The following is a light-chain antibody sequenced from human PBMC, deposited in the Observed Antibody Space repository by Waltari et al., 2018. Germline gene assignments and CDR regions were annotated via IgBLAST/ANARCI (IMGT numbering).Light chain of an antibody. CDR1: PSVSSY. V-gene: IGKV3-11*01. CDR2: DAS. Sequence: EIVLTQSPATLSLSPGERANLSCRASPSVSSYLAWYQQKPGQAPRLLIYDASNRATGIPARFSGSGSGTDFTLTISSLEPEDFAVYYCQQRSNWPRTFGQGTKVEIK. CDR3: QQRSNWPRT. J-gene: IGKJ1*01.